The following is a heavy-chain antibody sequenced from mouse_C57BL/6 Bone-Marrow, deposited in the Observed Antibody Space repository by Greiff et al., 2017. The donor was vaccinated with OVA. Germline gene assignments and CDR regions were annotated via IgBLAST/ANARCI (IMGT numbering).Heavy chain of an antibody. J-gene: IGHJ4*01. D-gene: IGHD2-3*01. Sequence: QVQLQQPGAELVKPGASVKMSCKASGYTFTSYWITWVKQRPGQGLEWIGDIYPGSGSTNYNEKFKSKATLTVDTSSSTAYMQLSSLTSEDSAVYYCARDGGYSRNYYAMDYWGQGTSVTVSS. CDR2: IYPGSGST. CDR1: GYTFTSYW. CDR3: ARDGGYSRNYYAMDY. V-gene: IGHV1-55*01.